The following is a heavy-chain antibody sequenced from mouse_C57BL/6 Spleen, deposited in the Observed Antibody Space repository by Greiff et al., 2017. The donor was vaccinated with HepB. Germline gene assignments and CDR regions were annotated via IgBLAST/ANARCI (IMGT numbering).Heavy chain of an antibody. V-gene: IGHV1-61*01. CDR1: GYTFTSYW. D-gene: IGHD2-2*01. CDR2: IYPSDSET. Sequence: VQLQQPGAELVRPGSSVKLSCKASGYTFTSYWMDWAKQRPGQGLEWIGNIYPSDSETHYNQKFKDKATLTVDKSSSTAYMQLSSLTSEDSAVYYCARGGYDGDYYAMDDWGQGTSVTVSS. J-gene: IGHJ4*01. CDR3: ARGGYDGDYYAMDD.